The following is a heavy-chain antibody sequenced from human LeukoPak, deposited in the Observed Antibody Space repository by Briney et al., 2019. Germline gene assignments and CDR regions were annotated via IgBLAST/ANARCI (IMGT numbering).Heavy chain of an antibody. Sequence: ETLSLTCTVSGGSISSYYWSWIRQPPGKGLEWIGYIYYSGSTNYNPSLKSRVTISVDTSKNQFSLKLSSVTAADTAVYYCARGPGGSSGAFDIWGQGTMVTVSS. CDR3: ARGPGGSSGAFDI. D-gene: IGHD6-6*01. J-gene: IGHJ3*02. CDR2: IYYSGST. CDR1: GGSISSYY. V-gene: IGHV4-59*01.